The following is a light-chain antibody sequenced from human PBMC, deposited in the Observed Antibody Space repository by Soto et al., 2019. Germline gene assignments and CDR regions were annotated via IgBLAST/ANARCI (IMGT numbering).Light chain of an antibody. CDR3: QQYDSYSGYT. CDR1: QSISSW. V-gene: IGKV1-5*01. J-gene: IGKJ2*01. Sequence: DIQMTQSPSTLSASVGDRVTITCRASQSISSWLAWYQQKPGKAPKFLIYDASSVESGVPSRFSGSGSGTEFTLTISSLQPDDFATYYCQQYDSYSGYTFGQGTKLEIK. CDR2: DAS.